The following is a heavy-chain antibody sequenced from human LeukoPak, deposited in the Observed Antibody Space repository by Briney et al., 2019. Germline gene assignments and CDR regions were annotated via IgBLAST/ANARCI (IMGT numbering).Heavy chain of an antibody. CDR1: GFTVSSYA. D-gene: IGHD5-18*01. V-gene: IGHV3-23*01. CDR3: AKEGENTAMVSRFDY. CDR2: ISGSGGST. Sequence: GGSLRLSCAASGFTVSSYAMSLVRQAPGKGLEWVSAISGSGGSTYYADSVKGRFTISRDNSKNTLYLQMNSLRAEDTAVYYCAKEGENTAMVSRFDYWGQGTLVTVSS. J-gene: IGHJ4*02.